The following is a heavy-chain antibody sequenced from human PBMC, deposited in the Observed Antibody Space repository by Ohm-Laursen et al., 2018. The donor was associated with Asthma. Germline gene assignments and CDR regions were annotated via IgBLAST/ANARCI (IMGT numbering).Heavy chain of an antibody. Sequence: GASVKVSCKASGYTFTGYYMHWVRQAPGQGLEWMGRINPNSGGTNYAQKFQGRVTMTRDTSISTAYMELSRLRSDDTAVYYRARSVSYYYYGMDVWGQGTTVTVSS. CDR1: GYTFTGYY. D-gene: IGHD3-16*02. CDR2: INPNSGGT. J-gene: IGHJ6*02. CDR3: ARSVSYYYYGMDV. V-gene: IGHV1-2*06.